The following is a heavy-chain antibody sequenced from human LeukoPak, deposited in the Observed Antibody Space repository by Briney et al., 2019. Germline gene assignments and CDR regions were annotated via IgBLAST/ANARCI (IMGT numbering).Heavy chain of an antibody. Sequence: GGSLRLSCPASGFTFRSYWMGWVRQAPGKGLEWVASIKQDGSQKFYVDSVKGRFTISRDNAKNSLYLEMNSLRVEDTAVYYCARPLYSSGRDQFDNWGQGTLVSVSS. J-gene: IGHJ4*02. D-gene: IGHD6-19*01. CDR1: GFTFRSYW. CDR3: ARPLYSSGRDQFDN. V-gene: IGHV3-7*03. CDR2: IKQDGSQK.